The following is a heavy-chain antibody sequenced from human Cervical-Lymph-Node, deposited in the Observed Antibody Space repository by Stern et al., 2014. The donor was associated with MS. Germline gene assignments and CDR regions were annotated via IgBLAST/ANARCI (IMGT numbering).Heavy chain of an antibody. D-gene: IGHD1-1*01. J-gene: IGHJ4*02. CDR1: GFPASRDY. CDR2: ITNVGST. Sequence: LQLVESGGGVIQPGGSLRLSCTASGFPASRDYLTWVRQAPGKGLELVSLITNVGSTFYTDSVKGRFTISRDDSKNTVYLHMTSLRAEDTAMYYCARDTSSPERSDWWGQGTLVTVSS. CDR3: ARDTSSPERSDW. V-gene: IGHV3-53*01.